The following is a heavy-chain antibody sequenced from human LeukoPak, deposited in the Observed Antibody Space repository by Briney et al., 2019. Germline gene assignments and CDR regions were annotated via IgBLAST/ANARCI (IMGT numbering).Heavy chain of an antibody. V-gene: IGHV3-7*01. Sequence: GGSLRLSCAASGFTFSSYWMSWVRQAPGKGLEWVANIKHDGSVQYCVDSVKGRFTISRDNAKNSLYVQMNSLRAEDTAVYYCARDDDYYDSSGYYYDYFDYWGQGTLVTVSS. CDR2: IKHDGSVQ. D-gene: IGHD3-22*01. J-gene: IGHJ4*02. CDR1: GFTFSSYW. CDR3: ARDDDYYDSSGYYYDYFDY.